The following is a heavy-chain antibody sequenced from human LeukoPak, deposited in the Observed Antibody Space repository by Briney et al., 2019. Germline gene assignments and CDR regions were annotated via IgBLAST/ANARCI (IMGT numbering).Heavy chain of an antibody. CDR1: GFTFSSYA. Sequence: GGSLRLSCAASGFTFSSYAMSWVRQAPGKGLEWVSAISGSGGSTYYADSVKGRFTISRDNSKNTLYLQMNSLRAEDTAVYYCATSGGYIAVAGYFDYWGQGILVTVSS. D-gene: IGHD6-19*01. J-gene: IGHJ4*02. V-gene: IGHV3-23*01. CDR3: ATSGGYIAVAGYFDY. CDR2: ISGSGGST.